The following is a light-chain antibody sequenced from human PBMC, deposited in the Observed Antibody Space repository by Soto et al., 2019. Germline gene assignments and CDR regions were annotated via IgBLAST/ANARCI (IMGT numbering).Light chain of an antibody. CDR1: NSNIGSYS. Sequence: QSVLTQPPSASRTPGQRVTISCSGSNSNIGSYSVNWYRHLPGTAPKLLVFSDDQRPSGVPDRFSGSKSGPSASLAISGLQSEDEADYYCAAWDDSLNGPVFGGGTKVTVL. V-gene: IGLV1-44*01. J-gene: IGLJ2*01. CDR2: SDD. CDR3: AAWDDSLNGPV.